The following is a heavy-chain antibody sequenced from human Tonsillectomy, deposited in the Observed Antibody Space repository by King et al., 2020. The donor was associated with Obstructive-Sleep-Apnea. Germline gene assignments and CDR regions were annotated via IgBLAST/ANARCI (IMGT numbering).Heavy chain of an antibody. CDR2: IHSDGSST. J-gene: IGHJ2*01. D-gene: IGHD3-10*02. Sequence: VQLVESGGGLVQPGGSLRLSCATSGFTFSSYWMYWVRQVPEKGLMWVSRIHSDGSSTTYADSVRGRFTISRDNGKNTRYLQMNSLGAEDSAVYYCATVGGECSGHWVFELWGRGTQVTVSA. CDR3: ATVGGECSGHWVFEL. V-gene: IGHV3-74*01. CDR1: GFTFSSYW.